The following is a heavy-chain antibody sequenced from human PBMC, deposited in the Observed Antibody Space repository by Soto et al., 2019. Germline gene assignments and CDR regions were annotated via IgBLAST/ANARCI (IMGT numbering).Heavy chain of an antibody. V-gene: IGHV1-69*13. J-gene: IGHJ5*02. Sequence: SVKVSCKASGGTFSSYAISWVRQAPGQGLEWMGGIIPIFGTANYAQKFQGRVTITADESTSTAYMELSSLRSEDTAVYYCARDKPPQNWFDPWGQGTLVTVSS. CDR1: GGTFSSYA. CDR2: IIPIFGTA. CDR3: ARDKPPQNWFDP.